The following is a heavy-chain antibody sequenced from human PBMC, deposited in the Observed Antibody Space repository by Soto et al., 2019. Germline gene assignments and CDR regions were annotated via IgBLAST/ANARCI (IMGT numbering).Heavy chain of an antibody. J-gene: IGHJ4*02. CDR2: ISYDGSNK. D-gene: IGHD7-27*01. V-gene: IGHV3-30-3*01. CDR3: ARGGYRGNSGFDY. Sequence: PGGLIRHSCAASGFTFSSYARHWVRKAPGKGLEWVAVISYDGSNKYYADSVKGRFTISRDNSKNTLYLQMNSLRAEDTAVYYCARGGYRGNSGFDYWGQGIMVTVSS. CDR1: GFTFSSYA.